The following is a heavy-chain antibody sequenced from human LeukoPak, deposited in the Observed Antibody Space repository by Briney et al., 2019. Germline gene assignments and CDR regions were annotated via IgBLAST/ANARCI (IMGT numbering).Heavy chain of an antibody. J-gene: IGHJ4*02. CDR3: ARENDFPFYYFDY. CDR1: GFTVSSNY. CDR2: IYSGGST. V-gene: IGHV3-66*01. Sequence: GGSLRLSCAASGFTVSSNYMSWVRQAPGKGLEWVSVIYSGGSTYYADSVKGRFTISRDNSKNTLYLQMNSLRAEDTAVYYCARENDFPFYYFDYWGQGTLVTVSS. D-gene: IGHD3-3*01.